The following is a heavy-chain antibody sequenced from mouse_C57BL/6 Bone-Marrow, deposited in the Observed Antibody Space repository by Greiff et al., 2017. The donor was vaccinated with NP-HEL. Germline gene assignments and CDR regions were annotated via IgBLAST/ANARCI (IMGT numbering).Heavy chain of an antibody. D-gene: IGHD1-1*01. CDR2: INPSNGGT. V-gene: IGHV1-53*01. Sequence: VQLQQPGTELVKPGASVKLSCKASGYTFTSYWMHWVKQRPGQGLAWIGNINPSNGGTNYNEKFKSKATLNVDKSSSTANMQRSSLTSEDSAVYYCASYYYDSGCNFDYWGQGTTLTVAS. J-gene: IGHJ2*01. CDR3: ASYYYDSGCNFDY. CDR1: GYTFTSYW.